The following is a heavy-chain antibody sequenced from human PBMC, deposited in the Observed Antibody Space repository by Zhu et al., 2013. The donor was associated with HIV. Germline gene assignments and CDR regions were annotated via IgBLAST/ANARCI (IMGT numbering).Heavy chain of an antibody. CDR2: MNPKSGNT. J-gene: IGHJ6*03. D-gene: IGHD6-13*01. CDR1: GYTFTNYD. V-gene: IGHV1-8*01. CDR3: ASSIAAGGVGWDYHYMDV. Sequence: QVQLVQSGAEVKKPGASVKVACKASGYTFTNYDINWVRQASGQGLEWMGWMNPKSGNTGYAQKFQDRVSMTRNTSITTAYMDLIRLTSDDTAVYYCASSIAAGGVGWDYHYMDVWGKGATVTVSS.